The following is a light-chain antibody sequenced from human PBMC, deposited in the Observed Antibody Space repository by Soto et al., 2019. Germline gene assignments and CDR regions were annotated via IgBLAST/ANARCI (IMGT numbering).Light chain of an antibody. V-gene: IGKV3-20*01. Sequence: EIVLTQSPGTLSLSPGERATLSCRASQSVSSSYLAWYQQKPGQAPRLLIYGASSRATGIPDRFSGSGSGTDFTLTISRVEPEDFAVYYCQQYGSSPRTFGPGTKVDIK. J-gene: IGKJ3*01. CDR2: GAS. CDR1: QSVSSSY. CDR3: QQYGSSPRT.